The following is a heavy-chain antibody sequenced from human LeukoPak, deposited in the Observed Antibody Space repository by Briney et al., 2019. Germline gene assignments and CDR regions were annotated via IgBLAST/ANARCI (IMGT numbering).Heavy chain of an antibody. V-gene: IGHV3-11*04. Sequence: GGSLRLSCAASGFTVSNNYMSWVRQAPGKGLEWVSYISSSGSTIYYADSVKGRFTISRDNAKNSLYLQMNSLRAEDTAVYYCARGGYYDSSGYDYWGQGTLVTVSS. CDR1: GFTVSNNY. J-gene: IGHJ4*02. D-gene: IGHD3-22*01. CDR2: ISSSGSTI. CDR3: ARGGYYDSSGYDY.